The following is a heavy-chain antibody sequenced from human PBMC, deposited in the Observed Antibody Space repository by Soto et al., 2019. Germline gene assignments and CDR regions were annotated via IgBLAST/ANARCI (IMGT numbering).Heavy chain of an antibody. CDR3: ARNLTSSYYYHHGMDG. V-gene: IGHV3-53*01. Sequence: WWSLRLSCSASAFTVSGNYMSWVLQAPGKGLEWVSVIYSGGSTYYADSVKGRFTISRDNSKNTLYLQMNSLRAEDTAVYYCARNLTSSYYYHHGMDGYGQGTTVSVSS. CDR1: AFTVSGNY. D-gene: IGHD3-9*01. CDR2: IYSGGST. J-gene: IGHJ6*02.